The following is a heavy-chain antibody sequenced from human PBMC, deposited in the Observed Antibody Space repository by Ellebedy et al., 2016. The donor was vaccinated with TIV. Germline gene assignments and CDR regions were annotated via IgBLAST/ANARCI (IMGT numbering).Heavy chain of an antibody. J-gene: IGHJ3*02. CDR3: ANGAYDI. Sequence: GESLKISCRASGLSVNMNYMSWVRQAPGKGLEWVSVITNEGNTHFADSVKGRFTVSRDNAKISLYLQMNSLTAEDTAVYYCANGAYDIWGQGTMVTVSS. V-gene: IGHV3-66*01. D-gene: IGHD5-24*01. CDR2: ITNEGNT. CDR1: GLSVNMNY.